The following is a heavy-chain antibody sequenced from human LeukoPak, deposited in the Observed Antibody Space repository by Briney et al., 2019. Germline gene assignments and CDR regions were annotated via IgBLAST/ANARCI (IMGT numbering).Heavy chain of an antibody. CDR1: GFTFSSYD. J-gene: IGHJ6*03. CDR3: AKRGNPAVGHHYLDV. Sequence: GGSLRLSCAASGFTFSSYDMSWVRQAPGKGLEWVSSITLSGGSTFYADSVKGRFTISRDNSKNTLYLQMNSLGAEDMAVYYCAKRGNPAVGHHYLDVWGEGTTVSVSS. V-gene: IGHV3-23*01. D-gene: IGHD2-2*01. CDR2: ITLSGGST.